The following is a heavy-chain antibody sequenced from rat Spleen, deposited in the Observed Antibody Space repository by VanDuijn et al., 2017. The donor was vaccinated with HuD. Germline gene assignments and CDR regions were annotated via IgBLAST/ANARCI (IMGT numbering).Heavy chain of an antibody. CDR3: AKGGHFDY. J-gene: IGHJ2*01. V-gene: IGHV5S23*01. CDR1: GFTFSDYA. CDR2: ITNSGGST. Sequence: EVQLVESGGGLVQPGNSLKLSCAASGFTFSDYAMAWVRQAPTKGLEWVASITNSGGSTYYRDSVKGRFTISRDNAKSTLYLQMSKLGSEDTAIYYCAKGGHFDYWGQGVMVTVSS.